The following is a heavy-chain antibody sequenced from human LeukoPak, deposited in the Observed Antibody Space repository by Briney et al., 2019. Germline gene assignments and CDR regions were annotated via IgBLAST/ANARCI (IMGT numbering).Heavy chain of an antibody. CDR1: GGSVTSSGYY. D-gene: IGHD6-13*01. CDR2: IYYSGST. V-gene: IGHV4-61*08. Sequence: PSETLSLTCTVSGGSVTSSGYYWTWIRQPPGKGLEWIGYIYYSGSTNYNPSLKSRVTISVDTSKNQFSLKLGSVTAADTAMYYCASIRHSSTFWYFDLWGRGILVTVSS. CDR3: ASIRHSSTFWYFDL. J-gene: IGHJ2*01.